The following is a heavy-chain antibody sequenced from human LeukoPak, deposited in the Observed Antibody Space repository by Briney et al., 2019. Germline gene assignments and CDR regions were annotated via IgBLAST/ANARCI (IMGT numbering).Heavy chain of an antibody. Sequence: SETLSLTCGVYGWPFSGYYWSWIRQPPGKGLEWIGVISYRGNTNYNPSFKSRVTIALTTSKKQFSLKVTSFAAADTAVYYCAREYDTSSTAFDIWGQGTMVTVSS. V-gene: IGHV4-34*01. CDR2: ISYRGNT. CDR1: GWPFSGYY. D-gene: IGHD3-16*01. CDR3: AREYDTSSTAFDI. J-gene: IGHJ3*02.